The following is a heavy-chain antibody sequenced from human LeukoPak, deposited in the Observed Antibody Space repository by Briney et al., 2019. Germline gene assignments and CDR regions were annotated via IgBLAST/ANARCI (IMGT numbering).Heavy chain of an antibody. CDR1: GGSISSYY. V-gene: IGHV4-59*01. J-gene: IGHJ4*02. Sequence: SETLSLTCIVSGGSISSYYWSWIRQPPGKGLEWIGYIYYSGSTNYNPSLKSRVTISVDTSKNQFSLKLSSVTAADTAVYYCARVGISHFDYWGQGTLVTVSS. D-gene: IGHD1-14*01. CDR2: IYYSGST. CDR3: ARVGISHFDY.